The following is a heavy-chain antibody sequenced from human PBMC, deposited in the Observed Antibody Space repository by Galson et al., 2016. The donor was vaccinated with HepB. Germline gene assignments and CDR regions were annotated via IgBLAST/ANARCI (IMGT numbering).Heavy chain of an antibody. Sequence: SETLSLTCIVSGGSINSNNNYWGWLRQPPGKGLEWIGNFYYSGSTYCNPSLKSRVAISVDTSKNQFSLKVSSMTAADTAVYYCARRSDYGDFPFWGQGTLVTVSS. CDR2: FYYSGST. J-gene: IGHJ4*02. CDR3: ARRSDYGDFPF. V-gene: IGHV4-39*01. CDR1: GGSINSNNNY. D-gene: IGHD4-17*01.